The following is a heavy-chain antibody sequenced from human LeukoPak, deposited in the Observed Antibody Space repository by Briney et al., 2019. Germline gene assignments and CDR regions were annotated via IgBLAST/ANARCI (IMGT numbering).Heavy chain of an antibody. CDR3: AREASHDAFDI. V-gene: IGHV3-7*01. Sequence: GGSLRLSCAASGFTFSSYWMSWVRLAPGKGLEWVANIKQDGSEKYYVDSVRGRFTISRDNAKNSLYLQMNGLRAEDTAVYYCAREASHDAFDIWGQGTMVTVSS. J-gene: IGHJ3*02. CDR2: IKQDGSEK. CDR1: GFTFSSYW.